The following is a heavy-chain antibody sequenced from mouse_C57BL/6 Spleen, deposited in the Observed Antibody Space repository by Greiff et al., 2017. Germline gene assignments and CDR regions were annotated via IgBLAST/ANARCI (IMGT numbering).Heavy chain of an antibody. J-gene: IGHJ1*03. CDR1: GYTFTSYW. CDR2: IDPNSGGT. V-gene: IGHV1-72*01. CDR3: ARTTVVGDWYFDV. D-gene: IGHD1-1*01. Sequence: VQLQQPGAELVKPGASVKLSCKASGYTFTSYWMHWVKQRPGRGLEWIGRIDPNSGGTKYNEKFKSKATLTVDKPSSTAYMQLSSLTSEDSAVYYCARTTVVGDWYFDVWGTGTTVTVSS.